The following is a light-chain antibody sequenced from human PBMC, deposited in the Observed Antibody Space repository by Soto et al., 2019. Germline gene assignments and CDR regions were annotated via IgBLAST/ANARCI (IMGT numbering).Light chain of an antibody. CDR2: DAS. J-gene: IGKJ1*01. Sequence: DIQMTQSPSSLSASVGDRVTITCQASQDISNYLNWYQQKPGKAPKLLIYDASNLETGVPSRFSGSGSGTDFTFTISSLQPEDIAKDYCQQYDNLLWTFGQGTKVEIK. V-gene: IGKV1-33*01. CDR3: QQYDNLLWT. CDR1: QDISNY.